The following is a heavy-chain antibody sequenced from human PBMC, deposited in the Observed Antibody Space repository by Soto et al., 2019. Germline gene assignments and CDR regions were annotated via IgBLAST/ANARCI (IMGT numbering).Heavy chain of an antibody. CDR3: ARGGMIYGDYVGGVGDY. J-gene: IGHJ4*02. Sequence: QVQLLQSGAEVKKPGASVKVSCKASGYTFTGYYMHWARQAPGQGLEWMGWISPNSGGTNYAEKVQGRVTMTRDTSISTAYMELSRLRSDDTAVYYCARGGMIYGDYVGGVGDYWGQGTLVTVSS. D-gene: IGHD4-17*01. V-gene: IGHV1-2*02. CDR2: ISPNSGGT. CDR1: GYTFTGYY.